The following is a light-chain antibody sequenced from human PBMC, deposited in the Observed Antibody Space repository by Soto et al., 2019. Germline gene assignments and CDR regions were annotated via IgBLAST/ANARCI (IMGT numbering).Light chain of an antibody. V-gene: IGLV2-14*03. CDR3: SSNTVTSTRL. CDR1: NSDIGAYDL. Sequence: QSALTQPASVSGSPGQSITISCTGTNSDIGAYDLVSWFQQHPGKAPKLIIFDVSIRPSGVSDRFSGSKSGNTASLTISGVQAEDEDDYYCSSNTVTSTRLFGTGTKLTVL. CDR2: DVS. J-gene: IGLJ1*01.